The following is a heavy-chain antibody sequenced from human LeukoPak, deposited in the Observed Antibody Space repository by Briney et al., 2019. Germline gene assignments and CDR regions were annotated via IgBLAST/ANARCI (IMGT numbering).Heavy chain of an antibody. J-gene: IGHJ5*02. Sequence: ASVKVSCKASGYTFTDYYIHWVRQAPGQGLEWMGRINPNSGGTNYAQRFQGRVTVTRDTSISTAYMEPSTLRSDDAAVYYCARDKRSTAGNWFDPWGQGTLVTVSS. CDR2: INPNSGGT. V-gene: IGHV1-2*06. CDR1: GYTFTDYY. CDR3: ARDKRSTAGNWFDP. D-gene: IGHD1-14*01.